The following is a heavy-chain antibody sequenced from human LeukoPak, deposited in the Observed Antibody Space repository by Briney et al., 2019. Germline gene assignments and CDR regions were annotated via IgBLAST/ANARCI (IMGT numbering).Heavy chain of an antibody. J-gene: IGHJ4*02. Sequence: SETLSLTCTVSGGSISNYYWSWIRQPPGKGLEWIGHIYYSGATKYNPSLKSRITISVDTSKNQFSLMLSSVTAADTAVYYCARHGSSWTKVFDYWGQGTLVTVSS. CDR2: IYYSGAT. D-gene: IGHD6-13*01. V-gene: IGHV4-59*08. CDR3: ARHGSSWTKVFDY. CDR1: GGSISNYY.